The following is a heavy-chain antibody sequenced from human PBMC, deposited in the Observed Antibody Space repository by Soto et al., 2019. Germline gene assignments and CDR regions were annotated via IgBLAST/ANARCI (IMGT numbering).Heavy chain of an antibody. CDR3: ARGYYDILTGLRGGMDV. V-gene: IGHV1-18*01. Sequence: QVQLVQSGAEVKKPGASVKVSCKASGYTFTSYGISWVRQAPGQGLEWMGWISAYNGNTNYAQKLQGRVTMTKDTSTSTAYMELRSLRSDDTAVYYCARGYYDILTGLRGGMDVWGQGTTVTVSS. D-gene: IGHD3-9*01. J-gene: IGHJ6*02. CDR1: GYTFTSYG. CDR2: ISAYNGNT.